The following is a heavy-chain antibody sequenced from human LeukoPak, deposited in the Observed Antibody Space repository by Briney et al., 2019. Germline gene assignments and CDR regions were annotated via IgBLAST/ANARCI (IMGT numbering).Heavy chain of an antibody. Sequence: GESLKISCKTSGYSFTTYWIAWVRQMPGKSLEWVGSIHHGRSDNRYSPSFQGPLTISADKSISTAYLQRSSLEASDTAMYYCARREDRTGYSDYWGQGTLVTVSS. CDR3: ARREDRTGYSDY. V-gene: IGHV5-51*01. J-gene: IGHJ4*02. CDR2: IHHGRSDN. CDR1: GYSFTTYW. D-gene: IGHD3-22*01.